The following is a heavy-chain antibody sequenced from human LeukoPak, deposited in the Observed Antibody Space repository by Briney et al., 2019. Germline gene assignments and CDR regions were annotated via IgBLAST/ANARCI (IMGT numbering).Heavy chain of an antibody. CDR2: IIPIFGTA. D-gene: IGHD3-9*01. CDR1: GGTFSSYA. Sequence: ASVKVSCKASGGTFSSYAISWVRQAPGQGLEWMGGIIPIFGTANYAQKFQGRVTITSDMSTSTAYMELSSLRSEDTAVYYCAAGLLTGYEPFFDYWGQGTLVTVSS. V-gene: IGHV1-69*05. J-gene: IGHJ4*02. CDR3: AAGLLTGYEPFFDY.